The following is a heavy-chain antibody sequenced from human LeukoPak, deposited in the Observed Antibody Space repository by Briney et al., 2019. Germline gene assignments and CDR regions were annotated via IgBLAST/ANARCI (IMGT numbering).Heavy chain of an antibody. V-gene: IGHV1-3*01. CDR3: AREIDRDDYNRFFDY. CDR1: GYTFTTYA. Sequence: ASVKVSCKASGYTFTTYAMHWVRQAPGQRLECMGWINAGNGNTKYSQNFQGRVTITRDTSANTAYMEMSSLRSGDTAVYYCAREIDRDDYNRFFDYWGQGTLVPVSS. J-gene: IGHJ4*02. CDR2: INAGNGNT. D-gene: IGHD5-24*01.